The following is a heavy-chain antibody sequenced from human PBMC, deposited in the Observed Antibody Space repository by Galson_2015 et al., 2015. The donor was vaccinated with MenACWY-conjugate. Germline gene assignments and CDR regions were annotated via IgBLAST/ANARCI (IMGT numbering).Heavy chain of an antibody. CDR1: GFTFSDYY. V-gene: IGHV3-11*05. Sequence: SLRLSCAAFGFTFSDYYMNWIRQAPGKGLEWVSYISSSSSYTHYADSVKGRITISRDNAKYSLYLQVDSLRAEDTAVYYCARGGYYYDTSGYYLAYRGQAPLVPVSS. CDR2: ISSSSSYT. CDR3: ARGGYYYDTSGYYLAY. J-gene: IGHJ4*02. D-gene: IGHD3-22*01.